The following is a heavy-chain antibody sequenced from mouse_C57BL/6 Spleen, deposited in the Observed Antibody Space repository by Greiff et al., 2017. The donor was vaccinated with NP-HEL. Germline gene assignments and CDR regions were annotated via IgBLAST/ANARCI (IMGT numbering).Heavy chain of an antibody. Sequence: VQLKESGPELVKPGASVKISCKASGYSFTDYNMNWVKQSNGKSLEWIGVINPNYGTTSYNQKFKGKATLTVDQSSSTAYMQLNSLTSEDSAVYYCARSWDYYGSSYPLRFWGQGTLVTVSA. V-gene: IGHV1-39*01. CDR2: INPNYGTT. CDR1: GYSFTDYN. CDR3: ARSWDYYGSSYPLRF. D-gene: IGHD1-1*01. J-gene: IGHJ3*01.